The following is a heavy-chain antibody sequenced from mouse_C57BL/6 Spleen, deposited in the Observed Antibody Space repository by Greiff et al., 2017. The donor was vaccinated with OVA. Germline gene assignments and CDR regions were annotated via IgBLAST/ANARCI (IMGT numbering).Heavy chain of an antibody. CDR3: ARGTGTGYFDV. Sequence: QVQLQQPGAELVRPGTSVKLSCKASGYTFTSYWMHWVKQRPGQGLEWIGVIDPSDSYTNYNQKFKGKATLTVDTSSSTAYMQLSSLTSEDSAVYYCARGTGTGYFDVWGTGTTVTVSS. J-gene: IGHJ1*03. CDR1: GYTFTSYW. V-gene: IGHV1-59*01. D-gene: IGHD4-1*01. CDR2: IDPSDSYT.